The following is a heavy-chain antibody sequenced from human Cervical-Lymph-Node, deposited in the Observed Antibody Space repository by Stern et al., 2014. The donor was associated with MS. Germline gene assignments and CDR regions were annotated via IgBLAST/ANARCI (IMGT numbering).Heavy chain of an antibody. CDR2: ITPVFGTA. V-gene: IGHV1-69*06. J-gene: IGHJ6*02. CDR3: AREVGSLAMDV. Sequence: QVQLVQSGAEVKKPGSSVKVSCKASGGDFTTYAISWVRQAPGQVLEWMGRITPVFGTADYAQKFQGRVTITADTSTSTAYMELRSLRFEDTAVYYCAREVGSLAMDVWGQGTTVTVSS. D-gene: IGHD1-1*01. CDR1: GGDFTTYA.